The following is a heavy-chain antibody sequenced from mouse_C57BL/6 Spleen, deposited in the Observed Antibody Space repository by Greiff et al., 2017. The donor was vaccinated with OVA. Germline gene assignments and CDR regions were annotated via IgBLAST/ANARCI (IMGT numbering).Heavy chain of an antibody. V-gene: IGHV5-17*01. CDR3: ARPYYYGSYYYAMDY. J-gene: IGHJ4*01. D-gene: IGHD1-2*01. Sequence: DVKLVESGGGLVKPGGSLKLSCAASGFTFSDYGMHWVRQAPEKGLEWVAYISSGSSTIYYADTVKGRFTISRDNAKNTLFLQMTSLRSEDTAMYYGARPYYYGSYYYAMDYWGQGTSVTVSS. CDR2: ISSGSSTI. CDR1: GFTFSDYG.